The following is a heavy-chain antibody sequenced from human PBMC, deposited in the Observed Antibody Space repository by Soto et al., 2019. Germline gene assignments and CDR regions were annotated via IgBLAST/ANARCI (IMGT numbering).Heavy chain of an antibody. CDR1: GFTFTSSA. CDR2: IVVGSGNT. Sequence: SVKVSCKASGFTFTSSAMQWVRQARGQRLEWIGWIVVGSGNTNYAQKFQERVTITRDMSTSTAYMELSSLRSEDTAVYYCAVDSYCSIPGCNNCFDPWVQGTLVTVSS. J-gene: IGHJ5*02. V-gene: IGHV1-58*02. CDR3: AVDSYCSIPGCNNCFDP. D-gene: IGHD2-2*01.